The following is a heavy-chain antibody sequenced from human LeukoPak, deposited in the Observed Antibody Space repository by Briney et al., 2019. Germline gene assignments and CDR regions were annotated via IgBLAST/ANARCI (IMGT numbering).Heavy chain of an antibody. CDR1: GFTFSSYS. J-gene: IGHJ6*02. D-gene: IGHD6-19*01. CDR2: ISSSSSYI. Sequence: GGSLRLSCAASGFTFSSYSMNWVRQAPGKGLEWVSSISSSSSYIYYADSVKGRFTISRDNAKNSLYLQMNSLRAEDTAVYYCASQLGYSSGWYGGQDGVWGQGTTVTVSS. V-gene: IGHV3-21*04. CDR3: ASQLGYSSGWYGGQDGV.